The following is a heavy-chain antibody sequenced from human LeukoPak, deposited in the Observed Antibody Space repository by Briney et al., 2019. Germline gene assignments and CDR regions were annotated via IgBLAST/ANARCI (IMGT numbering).Heavy chain of an antibody. D-gene: IGHD2-15*01. CDR1: GFTFSSYW. CDR3: ARLGTYCSGGRCYPGDYYMDV. Sequence: GGSLRLSCAASGFTFSSYWMHWVRQAPGKGLEWVANIKQDVSEKYSVDSVKGRFTISRDNAKNSLYLQMNSLRAEDTAVYYCARLGTYCSGGRCYPGDYYMDVWGKGTTVTVSS. CDR2: IKQDVSEK. V-gene: IGHV3-7*01. J-gene: IGHJ6*03.